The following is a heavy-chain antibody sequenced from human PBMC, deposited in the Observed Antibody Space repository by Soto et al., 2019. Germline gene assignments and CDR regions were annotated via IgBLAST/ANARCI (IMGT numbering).Heavy chain of an antibody. Sequence: QVQLVQSGAEVTKPGASVKVSCRASGYTFTTYDINWVRQATGQGLEWMGWMSPNSGATGYAQKFQGRVTMTRDTSISTANMELSNLRSEDTAICYCARGVDAGVDVWGQGTTVTVSS. CDR1: GYTFTTYD. CDR2: MSPNSGAT. V-gene: IGHV1-8*01. CDR3: ARGVDAGVDV. D-gene: IGHD1-1*01. J-gene: IGHJ6*02.